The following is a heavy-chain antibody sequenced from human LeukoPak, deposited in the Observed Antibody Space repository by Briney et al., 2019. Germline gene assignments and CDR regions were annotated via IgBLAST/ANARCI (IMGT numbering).Heavy chain of an antibody. V-gene: IGHV1-2*06. CDR3: ARTGYGSGSYHYYFDS. CDR2: INPNTGRT. CDR1: GYTFTVYY. D-gene: IGHD3-10*01. Sequence: ASVKVSCKASGYTFTVYYMHWVRQAPGQGNEWMGRINPNTGRTDYAQKFQARVTMTRDTSITPAYMQLSRLRSDDTAVYSCARTGYGSGSYHYYFDSWGQGTLVTVSS. J-gene: IGHJ4*02.